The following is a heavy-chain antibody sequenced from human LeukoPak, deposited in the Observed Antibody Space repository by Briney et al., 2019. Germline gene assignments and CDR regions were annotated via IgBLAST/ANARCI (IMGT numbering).Heavy chain of an antibody. CDR2: ISGAGGTT. D-gene: IGHD2-21*01. J-gene: IGHJ4*02. CDR3: AKYSDDAEKSYYFDY. CDR1: GFTFSSYL. V-gene: IGHV3-23*01. Sequence: PGGSLRLSCSASGFTFSSYLMSWGRQAPGKGLEWVSTISGAGGTTYYADSVKGRFTISRDNSKKTLDLQMISLRAEDTAVYFCAKYSDDAEKSYYFDYWGQGTLVTVSS.